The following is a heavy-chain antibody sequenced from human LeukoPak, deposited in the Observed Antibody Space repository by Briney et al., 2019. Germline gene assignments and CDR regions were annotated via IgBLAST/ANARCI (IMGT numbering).Heavy chain of an antibody. CDR1: GGSISSSSYY. D-gene: IGHD6-19*01. J-gene: IGHJ5*02. CDR2: INHSGST. V-gene: IGHV4-39*07. Sequence: SETLSLTCTVSGGSISSSSYYWGWIRQPPGKGLEWIGEINHSGSTNYNPSLKSRVTISVDTSKNQFSLKLRSVTAVDTAVYYCARLYSSGWYELAYNWFDPWGQGTLVTVSS. CDR3: ARLYSSGWYELAYNWFDP.